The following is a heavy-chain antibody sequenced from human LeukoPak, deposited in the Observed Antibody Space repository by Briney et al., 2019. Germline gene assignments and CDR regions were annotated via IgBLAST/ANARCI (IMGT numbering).Heavy chain of an antibody. D-gene: IGHD4/OR15-4a*01. CDR2: ISAYNGNT. CDR1: GYTFTSYD. V-gene: IGHV1-18*01. J-gene: IGHJ5*02. Sequence: ASVNVSCRASGYTFTSYDINWVRQAAGQGLEWMGWISAYNGNTNYAQKLQGRVTMTTDTSTSTAYMELRSLRSDDTAVYYCARDTRVHNWFDPWGQGTLVTVSS. CDR3: ARDTRVHNWFDP.